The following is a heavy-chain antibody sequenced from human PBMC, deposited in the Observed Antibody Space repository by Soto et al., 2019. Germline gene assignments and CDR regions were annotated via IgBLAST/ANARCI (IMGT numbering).Heavy chain of an antibody. CDR3: AREFPYYVSSDSYLDY. J-gene: IGHJ4*02. CDR2: TYYRSKWYN. V-gene: IGHV6-1*01. CDR1: GDSVSDNIVA. D-gene: IGHD3-16*01. Sequence: QTLSLTCPISGDSVSDNIVAWNWIRQSPSRGLEWLGRTYYRSKWYNDYAVSVKSRITVTPDTSKNQFSLHLNSVTPEDTAVYYXAREFPYYVSSDSYLDYWGQGALVTVSS.